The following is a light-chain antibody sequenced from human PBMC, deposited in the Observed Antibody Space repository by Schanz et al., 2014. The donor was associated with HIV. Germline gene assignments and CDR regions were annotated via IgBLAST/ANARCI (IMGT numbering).Light chain of an antibody. CDR1: TSNIGSNT. V-gene: IGLV1-44*01. CDR2: NTN. CDR3: AAWDDSLSAWV. Sequence: QSVLTQPPSASGTPGQSVTVSCSGSTSNIGSNTVDWFQQLPGTAPKLLIYNTNVRPSGVPDRFSGSKSGTSASLAISGLQSEDEADYYCAAWDDSLSAWVFGGGTKLTVL. J-gene: IGLJ3*02.